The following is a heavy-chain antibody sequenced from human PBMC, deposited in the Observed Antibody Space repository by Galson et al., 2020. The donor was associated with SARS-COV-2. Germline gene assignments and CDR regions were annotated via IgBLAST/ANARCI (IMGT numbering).Heavy chain of an antibody. CDR2: ISTSGTNI. CDR1: GFTFRDYA. D-gene: IGHD6-13*01. V-gene: IGHV3-48*03. CDR3: ASPYLAAASFFGAFDV. J-gene: IGHJ3*01. Sequence: GGSLRLSCAASGFTFRDYAMNWVRQAPGKGMEWISYISTSGTNIYYADSVTGRFTISRDHATNSLYLQMTSLRAEDTAVYYCASPYLAAASFFGAFDVWGQGTMVTVSS.